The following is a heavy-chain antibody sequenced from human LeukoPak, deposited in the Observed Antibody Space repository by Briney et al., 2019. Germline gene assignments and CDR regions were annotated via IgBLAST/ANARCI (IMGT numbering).Heavy chain of an antibody. J-gene: IGHJ5*02. CDR3: ARVEIGGWYWLDP. CDR2: ISWDGGSK. V-gene: IGHV3-43*01. CDR1: GFTFDDYT. Sequence: GGSLRLSCAASGFTFDDYTMHWVRQAPGKGLKWVSLISWDGGSKFYADSVKGRFTISRDNARNTLYLHMNSLRVDDTAVYYCARVEIGGWYWLDPWGQGTQVTVSS. D-gene: IGHD6-19*01.